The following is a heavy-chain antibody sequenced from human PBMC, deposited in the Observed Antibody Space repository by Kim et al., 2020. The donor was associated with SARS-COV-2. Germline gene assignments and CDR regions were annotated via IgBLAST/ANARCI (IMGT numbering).Heavy chain of an antibody. Sequence: ASVKVSCKASGYTFTSYAMHWVRQAPGQRLEWMGWINAGNGNTKYSQKFQGRVTITRDTSASTAYMELSSLRSEDTAVYYCARGSSSWYEDYFDYWGQGTLVTVSS. CDR3: ARGSSSWYEDYFDY. D-gene: IGHD6-13*01. V-gene: IGHV1-3*01. CDR2: INAGNGNT. CDR1: GYTFTSYA. J-gene: IGHJ4*02.